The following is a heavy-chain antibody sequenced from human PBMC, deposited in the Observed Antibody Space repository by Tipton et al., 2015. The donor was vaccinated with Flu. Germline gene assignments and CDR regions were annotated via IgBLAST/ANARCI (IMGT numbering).Heavy chain of an antibody. D-gene: IGHD3-16*01. J-gene: IGHJ5*02. CDR3: ARFAGGP. V-gene: IGHV3-7*01. Sequence: SLRLSCVASGFTFSTYWMTWVRQAPGKGLEWVASINQDGSDKYYVDSVKGRFTISRDNAKNSLYLQMNSLRAEDTAVYHCARFAGGPWGQGTLVTVSS. CDR1: GFTFSTYW. CDR2: INQDGSDK.